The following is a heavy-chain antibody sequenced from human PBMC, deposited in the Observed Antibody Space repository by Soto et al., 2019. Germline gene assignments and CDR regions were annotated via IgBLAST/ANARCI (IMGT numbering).Heavy chain of an antibody. J-gene: IGHJ4*02. CDR2: ISSTTNYI. Sequence: GSLRLSCAASGFTFTRYSMNWVRQAPGKGLEWVSSISSTTNYIYYGDSMKGRFTISRDNAKNSLYLEMNSLRAEDTAVYYCARESEDLASNFDYWGQGTLVTVSS. CDR3: ARESEDLASNFDY. CDR1: GFTFTRYS. V-gene: IGHV3-21*06.